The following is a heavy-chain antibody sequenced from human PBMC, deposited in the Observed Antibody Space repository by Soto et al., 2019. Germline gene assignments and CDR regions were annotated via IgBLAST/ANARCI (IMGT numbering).Heavy chain of an antibody. D-gene: IGHD3-10*01. CDR2: ILHDGNNE. CDR1: GFTFSNYI. V-gene: IGHV3-30-3*01. J-gene: IGHJ4*01. CDR3: ARDDEDGSYFDLGY. Sequence: QVQLVESGGGVVQPGRSLRLSCAASGFTFSNYIMHWVRQAPGKGLEWVAIILHDGNNEYYADSVKGRFTISRDNSKNTLYLQMNSLRTEDTAMYYCARDDEDGSYFDLGYWGLGTLVTVSS.